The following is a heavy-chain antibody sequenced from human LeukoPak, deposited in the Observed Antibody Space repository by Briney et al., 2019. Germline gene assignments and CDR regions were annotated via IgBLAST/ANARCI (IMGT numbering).Heavy chain of an antibody. Sequence: GGSLRLSCAASGFTFSNYWMHWVRQAPGKGLVCVSRLNADGNSITYADSVRGRFTISRDNAKNTVHLQMNSLRVEDTAIYFCAGAYSAYDPFDYWGQGILVTVSS. D-gene: IGHD5-12*01. CDR2: LNADGNSI. J-gene: IGHJ4*02. CDR3: AGAYSAYDPFDY. CDR1: GFTFSNYW. V-gene: IGHV3-74*01.